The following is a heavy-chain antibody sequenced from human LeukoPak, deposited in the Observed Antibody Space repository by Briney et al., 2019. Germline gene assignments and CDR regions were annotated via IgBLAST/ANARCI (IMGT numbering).Heavy chain of an antibody. V-gene: IGHV4-59*01. CDR2: IFYNEGT. CDR1: SGSFRAYY. D-gene: IGHD2-2*01. CDR3: VKSNSRYQPWTLDI. Sequence: SETLSLTCTVSSGSFRAYYWSWIRQPPGKGLEWIGYIFYNEGTSYNPSLKSRVTISVDTSNNQLSLKVNSVTAADTAMYYCVKSNSRYQPWTLDIWGRGTMVTVSS. J-gene: IGHJ3*02.